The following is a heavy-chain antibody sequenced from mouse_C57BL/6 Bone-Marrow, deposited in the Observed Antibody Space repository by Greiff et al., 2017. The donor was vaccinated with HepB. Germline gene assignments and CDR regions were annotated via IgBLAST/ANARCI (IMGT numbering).Heavy chain of an antibody. V-gene: IGHV3-1*01. CDR3: ARDYDYGAMDY. CDR1: GYSITSGYD. D-gene: IGHD2-4*01. Sequence: EVQRVESGPGMVKPSQSLSLPCTVTGYSITSGYDWHWIRHFPGNKLEWMGYISYSGSTNYNPSLKSRISITHDTSKNHFFLKLNSVTTEDTATYYCARDYDYGAMDYWGQGTSVTVSS. J-gene: IGHJ4*01. CDR2: ISYSGST.